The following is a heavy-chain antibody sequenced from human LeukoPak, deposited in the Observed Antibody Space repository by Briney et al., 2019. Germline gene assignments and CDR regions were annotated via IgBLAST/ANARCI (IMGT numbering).Heavy chain of an antibody. CDR3: ARDSSTWWFDY. Sequence: SQTLSLTCTVSGASISSGAYYWSWIRQHPGKGLECIGYIYYSGSTYYNPSLKSRVTISVDTSKNQFSLNLRSVTAADTAVYYCARDSSTWWFDYWGQRTLVTVSS. CDR1: GASISSGAYY. D-gene: IGHD6-13*01. J-gene: IGHJ4*02. V-gene: IGHV4-31*03. CDR2: IYYSGST.